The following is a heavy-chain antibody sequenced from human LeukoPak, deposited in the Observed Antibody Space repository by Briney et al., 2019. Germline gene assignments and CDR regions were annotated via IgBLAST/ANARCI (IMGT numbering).Heavy chain of an antibody. CDR1: GDSVSINSAA. D-gene: IGHD6-19*01. J-gene: IGHJ4*02. Sequence: SQTLSLTCAISGDSVSINSAAWNWIRQSPSRGLEWLGRTYQRSKWYNDYAVSVKSRITINPDISKNQFSLQLNSVTPEDTAVYYCARSPSPYSSGWYFDYWGXGTLVTVSS. CDR2: TYQRSKWYN. V-gene: IGHV6-1*01. CDR3: ARSPSPYSSGWYFDY.